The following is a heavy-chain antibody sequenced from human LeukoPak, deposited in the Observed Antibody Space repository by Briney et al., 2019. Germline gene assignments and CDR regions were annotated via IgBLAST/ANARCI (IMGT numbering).Heavy chain of an antibody. CDR2: ISSSSGTI. V-gene: IGHV3-48*01. J-gene: IGHJ6*02. CDR3: ARAIGVALALPTLYGMDV. Sequence: GGSLRLSCAASGFTFSSYTMNWVRQAPGKGLEWVSYISSSSGTIYYADSVKGRFTISRDNAKNSLYLQMNSLRAEDTAVYYCARAIGVALALPTLYGMDVWGQGTTATVSS. D-gene: IGHD2-21*01. CDR1: GFTFSSYT.